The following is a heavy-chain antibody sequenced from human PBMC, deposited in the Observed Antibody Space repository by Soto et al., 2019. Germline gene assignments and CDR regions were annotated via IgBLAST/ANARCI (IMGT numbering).Heavy chain of an antibody. CDR2: IHHSGST. Sequence: SETLSLTCAVSGYPISSVYYWGWIRQPPGKGLEWIGIIHHSGSTYYNPSLRSRITISVDTSKNQFSLKMPSVTAADTAVYYCARSSGYVPGGYWGQGILVTVSS. V-gene: IGHV4-38-2*01. J-gene: IGHJ4*02. CDR3: ARSSGYVPGGY. CDR1: GYPISSVYY. D-gene: IGHD5-12*01.